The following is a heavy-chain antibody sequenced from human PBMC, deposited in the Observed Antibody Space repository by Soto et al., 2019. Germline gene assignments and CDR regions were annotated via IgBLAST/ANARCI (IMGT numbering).Heavy chain of an antibody. CDR2: IYYSGST. V-gene: IGHV4-59*01. CDR1: GGSISSYY. J-gene: IGHJ4*02. Sequence: SETLSLTCTVSGGSISSYYWSWIRQPPGKGLEWIGYIYYSGSTNYNPSLKSRVTISVDTSKNQFSLKLSSVTAADTAVYYCARGYYDFWSGYYTGRLDYWGQGTLVTVSS. D-gene: IGHD3-3*01. CDR3: ARGYYDFWSGYYTGRLDY.